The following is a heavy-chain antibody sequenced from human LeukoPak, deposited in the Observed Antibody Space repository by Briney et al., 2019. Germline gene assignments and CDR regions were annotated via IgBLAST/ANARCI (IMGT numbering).Heavy chain of an antibody. CDR1: GYSISSGYY. CDR2: IYHSGST. V-gene: IGHV4-38-2*02. CDR3: WGSPPHSSSPFDY. Sequence: SETLSLTCTVSGYSISSGYYWGWVRQPPGKGLEWIGSIYHSGSTYYNPSLKSRVTISVDTSKNQFSLKLSSVTAADTAVYYCWGSPPHSSSPFDYWGQGTLVTVSS. J-gene: IGHJ4*02. D-gene: IGHD6-6*01.